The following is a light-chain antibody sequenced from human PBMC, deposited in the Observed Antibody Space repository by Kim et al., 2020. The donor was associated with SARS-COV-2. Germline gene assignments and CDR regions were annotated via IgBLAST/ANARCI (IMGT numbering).Light chain of an antibody. V-gene: IGLV2-23*02. CDR2: EVT. CDR3: CSYAGSSTSYA. Sequence: QAINISCTGTSSDVGNYNLVSWYQQHPGKAPKRMIYEVTKRPSGVSNRFSGSKSGNTASLTISGLQPEDEANYYCCSYAGSSTSYAFGSGTKVTVL. J-gene: IGLJ1*01. CDR1: SSDVGNYNL.